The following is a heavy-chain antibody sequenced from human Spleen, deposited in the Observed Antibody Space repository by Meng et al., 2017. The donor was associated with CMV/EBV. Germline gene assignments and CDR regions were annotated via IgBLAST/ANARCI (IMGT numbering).Heavy chain of an antibody. CDR1: GYTFTSYD. Sequence: ASVKVSCKASGYTFTSYDINWVRQATGQGLEWMGWMNPNSGNTGYAQKFQGRVTMTRNTSISTVYMDLRSLTSDDTAVYYCVRGSGSSPFDYWGQGTLVTVSS. J-gene: IGHJ4*02. CDR3: VRGSGSSPFDY. CDR2: MNPNSGNT. V-gene: IGHV1-8*01. D-gene: IGHD3-10*01.